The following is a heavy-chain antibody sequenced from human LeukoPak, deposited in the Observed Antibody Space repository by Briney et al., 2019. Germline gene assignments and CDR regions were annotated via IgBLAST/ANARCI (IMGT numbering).Heavy chain of an antibody. D-gene: IGHD1-26*01. Sequence: TSSETLSLTCAVYGGSFSGYYWSWIRQPPGKGLEWIGEISQSGSINYNPSLKSRVTISIGTSTNQFSLKLSSVTAANTAVYYCSRGGVGNRLGSWGQGTLVTVSS. CDR1: GGSFSGYY. CDR2: ISQSGSI. CDR3: SRGGVGNRLGS. J-gene: IGHJ5*01. V-gene: IGHV4-34*01.